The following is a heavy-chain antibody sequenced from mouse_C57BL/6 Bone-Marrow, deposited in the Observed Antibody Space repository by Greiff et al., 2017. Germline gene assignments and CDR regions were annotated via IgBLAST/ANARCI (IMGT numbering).Heavy chain of an antibody. V-gene: IGHV2-9-1*01. CDR3: ARGGYGSRSWFAY. J-gene: IGHJ3*01. CDR2: IWTGGGT. D-gene: IGHD1-1*01. CDR1: GFSLTSSA. Sequence: VQGVESGPGLVAPSRSLSITCTVSGFSLTSSAISWVRHPPGKGLELLGVIWTGGGTNYNSALKSRLSISKDNSKSQVFLKMNSLQTDDTARYYGARGGYGSRSWFAYWGQGTLVTVSA.